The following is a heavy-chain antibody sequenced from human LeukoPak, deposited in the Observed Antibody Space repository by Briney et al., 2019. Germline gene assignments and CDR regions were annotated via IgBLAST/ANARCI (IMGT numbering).Heavy chain of an antibody. V-gene: IGHV3-66*01. J-gene: IGHJ4*02. CDR2: IYSGGST. CDR3: ARDLVGATLPDY. CDR1: GFTVSSNY. D-gene: IGHD1-26*01. Sequence: GGSLRLSCAASGFTVSSNYMSWVRQAPGKGLEWVSVIYSGGSTYYADSVKGRFTISRDNSKNTLYLQMNSLRAEDTAVYYCARDLVGATLPDYWGQGTLVTVSS.